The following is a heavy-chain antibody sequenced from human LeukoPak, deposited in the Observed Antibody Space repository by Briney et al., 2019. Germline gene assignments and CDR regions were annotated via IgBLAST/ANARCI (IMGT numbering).Heavy chain of an antibody. V-gene: IGHV4-30-4*08. Sequence: SETLSLTCAVSGGSISRGDYYWSWIPQPPGKGLEWIGYIYYSGSTYYNPSLKSRVTISVDTSKNQFSLKLSSVTAADTAVYYCARSSYYAPLDYWGQGTLVTVSS. CDR1: GGSISRGDYY. CDR3: ARSSYYAPLDY. J-gene: IGHJ4*02. CDR2: IYYSGST. D-gene: IGHD2/OR15-2a*01.